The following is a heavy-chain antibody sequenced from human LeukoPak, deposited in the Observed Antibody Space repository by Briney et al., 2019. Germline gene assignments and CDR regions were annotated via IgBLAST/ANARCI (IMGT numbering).Heavy chain of an antibody. J-gene: IGHJ4*02. CDR3: ARDRGGRAVPAANFDY. Sequence: GGSLRLSCAASGFTFSSYWMRWVRQAPGKGRGWVSRINSDGSSTSYADSVKGRFTISRDNAKNTLYLQMISLRAEDTAVYYCARDRGGRAVPAANFDYWGQGTLVTVSS. V-gene: IGHV3-74*01. CDR1: GFTFSSYW. D-gene: IGHD2-2*01. CDR2: INSDGSST.